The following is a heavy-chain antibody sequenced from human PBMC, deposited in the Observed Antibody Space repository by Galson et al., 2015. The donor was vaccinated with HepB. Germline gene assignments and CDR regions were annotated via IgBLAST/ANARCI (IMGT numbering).Heavy chain of an antibody. CDR1: GVSISGGQYY. Sequence: ETLSLTCAVSGVSISGGQYYWGWIRQSPTKGLDWIGSIYFGGRTYFSPSFQSRVAMSVDSSKNRLSLTLRSVTAADTAVYYCARPLVLNGRFTPGVGPFHIWGHGTMVTVSA. J-gene: IGHJ3*02. V-gene: IGHV4-39*01. CDR2: IYFGGRT. CDR3: ARPLVLNGRFTPGVGPFHI. D-gene: IGHD2-8*01.